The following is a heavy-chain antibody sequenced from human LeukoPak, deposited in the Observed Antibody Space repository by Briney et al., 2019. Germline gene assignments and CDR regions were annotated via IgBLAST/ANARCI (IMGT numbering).Heavy chain of an antibody. J-gene: IGHJ4*02. V-gene: IGHV1-2*04. Sequence: RASVKVSCKASGYTFTGYYMHWVRQAPGQGLEWMGWINPNSGGTNYAQKFQGWVTMTRDTSISTAYMELSRLRSDDTAVYYCARGDYDILTGSYQIFDYWGQGTLVTVSS. CDR3: ARGDYDILTGSYQIFDY. D-gene: IGHD3-9*01. CDR2: INPNSGGT. CDR1: GYTFTGYY.